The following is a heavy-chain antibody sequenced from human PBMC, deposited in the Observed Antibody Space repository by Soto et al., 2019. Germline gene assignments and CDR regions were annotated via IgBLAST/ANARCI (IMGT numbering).Heavy chain of an antibody. CDR2: INPNSGGT. CDR1: GYTFTGYY. J-gene: IGHJ4*02. D-gene: IGHD3-16*01. CDR3: AAGGSYDKFDY. V-gene: IGHV1-2*04. Sequence: ASVKVTCKASGYTFTGYYMYWVRQAPGQGLEWMGWINPNSGGTNYAQKFQDWVTMTRDTSISTAYMELSRLRSDDTAVYYCAAGGSYDKFDYWGQGTLVTVSS.